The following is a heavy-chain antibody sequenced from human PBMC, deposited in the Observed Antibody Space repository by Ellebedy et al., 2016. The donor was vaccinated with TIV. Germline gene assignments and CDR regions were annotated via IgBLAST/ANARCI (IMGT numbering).Heavy chain of an antibody. J-gene: IGHJ2*01. CDR1: GGSISSSSYY. CDR2: IYYSGST. CDR3: AREMVRGVTYWYFDL. V-gene: IGHV4-39*07. Sequence: SETLSLXXTVSGGSISSSSYYWGWIRQPPGKGLEWIGSIYYSGSTNYNPSLKSRVTISVDTSKNQFSLKLSSVTAADTAVYYCAREMVRGVTYWYFDLWGRGTLVTVSS. D-gene: IGHD3-10*01.